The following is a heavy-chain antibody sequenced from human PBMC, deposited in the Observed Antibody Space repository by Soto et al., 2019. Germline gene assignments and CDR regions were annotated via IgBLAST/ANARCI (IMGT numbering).Heavy chain of an antibody. CDR1: GYSFTSYA. D-gene: IGHD2-2*01. J-gene: IGHJ6*02. V-gene: IGHV1-3*01. CDR2: INAGNGNT. CDR3: ARVYCSSTSCYYYYGMDV. Sequence: QVQLVQSGAEVKKPGASVKVSCKASGYSFTSYAMHWVCQAPGQRLEWMGWINAGNGNTKYSQKFQGRVTITRDTSASTAYMELSSLRSEDTAVYYCARVYCSSTSCYYYYGMDVWGQGTTVTVSS.